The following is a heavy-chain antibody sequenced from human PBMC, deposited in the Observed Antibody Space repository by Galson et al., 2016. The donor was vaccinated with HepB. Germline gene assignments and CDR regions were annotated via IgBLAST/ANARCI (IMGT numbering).Heavy chain of an antibody. D-gene: IGHD3-9*01. J-gene: IGHJ4*02. CDR1: EFTVSNSY. CDR2: IYIGGNT. Sequence: SLRLSCAASEFTVSNSYMTWVRQAPGKGLEWVSVIYIGGNTYYADSVKGRFTISRDNSENTLYLQMNSLRTGDTALYYCARGSRGIGAFDLWGQGTLVTVSS. CDR3: ARGSRGIGAFDL. V-gene: IGHV3-53*01.